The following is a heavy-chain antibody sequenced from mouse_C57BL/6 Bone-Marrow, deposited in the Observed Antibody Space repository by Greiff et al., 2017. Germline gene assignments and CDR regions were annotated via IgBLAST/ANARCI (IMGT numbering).Heavy chain of an antibody. J-gene: IGHJ3*01. CDR3: TRDPSYDGYFSY. CDR2: ISSGGDYI. CDR1: GFTFSSYA. D-gene: IGHD2-3*01. Sequence: EVQGVESGEGLVKPGGSLKLSCAASGFTFSSYAMSWVRQTPEKRLEWVAYISSGGDYIYYADTVKGRFTISRDNARNTLYLQMSSLKSEDTAMYYCTRDPSYDGYFSYWGQGTLVTVSA. V-gene: IGHV5-9-1*02.